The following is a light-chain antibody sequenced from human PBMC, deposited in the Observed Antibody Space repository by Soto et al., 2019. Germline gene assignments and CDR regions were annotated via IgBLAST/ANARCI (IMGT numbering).Light chain of an antibody. Sequence: QPVLTQPPSVSGAPGQRVTISCTGSSSNIGAGYDVHWYQQLPGTAPKLLIYGNNNRPSGVPDRFSGSKSGTSASLAITGLQAEDEADYYCKSYDSSLSGYVFGTGTKSPS. CDR1: SSNIGAGYD. CDR3: KSYDSSLSGYV. J-gene: IGLJ1*01. CDR2: GNN. V-gene: IGLV1-40*01.